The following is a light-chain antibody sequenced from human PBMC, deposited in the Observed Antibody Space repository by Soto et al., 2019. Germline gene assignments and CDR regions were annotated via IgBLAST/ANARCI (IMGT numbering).Light chain of an antibody. CDR1: PSVSSSN. Sequence: EIVLTPSPGTLSLSPGSRATLSCRASPSVSSSNLAWYQQKPGQAPRLLIYGASSRATGIPDRFSGSGSGTDFTLTISRLEPEDFAVFYCQQYGSSITFGQGTRLEI. V-gene: IGKV3-20*01. CDR3: QQYGSSIT. CDR2: GAS. J-gene: IGKJ5*01.